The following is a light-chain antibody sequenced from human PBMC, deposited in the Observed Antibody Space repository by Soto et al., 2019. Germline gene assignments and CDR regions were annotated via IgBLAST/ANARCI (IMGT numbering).Light chain of an antibody. V-gene: IGKV3D-15*01. J-gene: IGKJ2*01. CDR3: QQYNNWPPYT. CDR2: GAS. CDR1: QSVSSN. Sequence: EIVMTQSPATLSVSPGERATLSCRASQSVSSNLDWYQQKPGQAPRLLIYGASTKPTGIPARFSGSGSGTEFTLTISSLQSEDFAVYYCQQYNNWPPYTFGQGTKLEIK.